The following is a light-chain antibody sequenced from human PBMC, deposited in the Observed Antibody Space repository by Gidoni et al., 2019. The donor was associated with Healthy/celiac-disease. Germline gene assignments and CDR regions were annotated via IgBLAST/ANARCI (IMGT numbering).Light chain of an antibody. V-gene: IGKV1-5*03. CDR2: NAS. Sequence: IQMTQSPSTLSASLGDRVTITCRSSQSISSWLAWYQQKPGTAPKLLIYNASSLESGVPSRFSGSGSGTEFTLTISSLQPDDFATYYCQQYNSYSYTFGQGTKLEIK. CDR1: QSISSW. J-gene: IGKJ2*01. CDR3: QQYNSYSYT.